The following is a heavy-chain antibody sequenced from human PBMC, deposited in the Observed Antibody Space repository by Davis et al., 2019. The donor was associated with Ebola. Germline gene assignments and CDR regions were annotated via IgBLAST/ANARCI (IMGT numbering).Heavy chain of an antibody. CDR2: TSYDGSKV. Sequence: PGGSLRLSCVASGFSFGSSGMHWVRQVPGKGLEWVALTSYDGSKVDYAESVKGRFTISRDNSRKTLYLQMNSLRAEDTAVYYCARGPLWFGELTRYYFAYWGQGTLVTVSS. V-gene: IGHV3-30*03. CDR1: GFSFGSSG. CDR3: ARGPLWFGELTRYYFAY. D-gene: IGHD3-10*01. J-gene: IGHJ4*02.